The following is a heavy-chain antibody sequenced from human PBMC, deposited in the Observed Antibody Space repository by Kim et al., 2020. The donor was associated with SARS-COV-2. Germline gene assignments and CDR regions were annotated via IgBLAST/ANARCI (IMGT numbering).Heavy chain of an antibody. V-gene: IGHV1-69*04. CDR3: ARAGRGTYYGMDV. J-gene: IGHJ6*02. Sequence: YEQMFQGRVTITCDKSTSTAYLELSSLRSEATAVYYCARAGRGTYYGMDVWGQGTTVTVSS.